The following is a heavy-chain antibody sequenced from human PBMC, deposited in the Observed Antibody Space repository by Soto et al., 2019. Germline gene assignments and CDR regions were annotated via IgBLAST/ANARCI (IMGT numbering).Heavy chain of an antibody. CDR1: GYTFTSYY. CDR2: INPSGGST. Sequence: ASVKVSCKASGYTFTSYYMHWVRQAPGQGLEWMGIINPSGGSTSYAQKFQGRVTMTRDTSTSTVYMELSRLRSEDTAVYYCARSLHYYDSSGYYRALDYWGQGTLVTVSS. D-gene: IGHD3-22*01. V-gene: IGHV1-46*01. CDR3: ARSLHYYDSSGYYRALDY. J-gene: IGHJ4*02.